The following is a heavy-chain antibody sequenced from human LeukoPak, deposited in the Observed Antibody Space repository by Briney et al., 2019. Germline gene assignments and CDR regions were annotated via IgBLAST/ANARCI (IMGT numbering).Heavy chain of an antibody. J-gene: IGHJ4*02. D-gene: IGHD3-10*01. CDR3: ARDSGYYGSGSYAFCFDY. CDR2: IYYSGST. Sequence: PSETLSLTCTVSGGSISSSSYYWGWIRQPPGKGLEWIGSIYYSGSTYYNPSLKSRVTISVDTSKNQFSLKLSSVTAADTAVYYCARDSGYYGSGSYAFCFDYWGQGTLVTVSS. V-gene: IGHV4-39*07. CDR1: GGSISSSSYY.